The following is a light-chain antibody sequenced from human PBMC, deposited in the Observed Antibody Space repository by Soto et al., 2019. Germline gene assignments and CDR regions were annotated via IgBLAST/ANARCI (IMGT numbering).Light chain of an antibody. CDR3: QQYYRYPWM. V-gene: IGKV1-16*01. CDR2: SAS. J-gene: IGKJ1*01. Sequence: DIQMTQSPSSLSASIGDRVTITCRASQGISTYLGWYQQKPGKVPKSLIYSASNLQSGVPSRFGASGSGTEFTLTITDMQPDDFATYYCQQYYRYPWMFGQGTKVEIK. CDR1: QGISTY.